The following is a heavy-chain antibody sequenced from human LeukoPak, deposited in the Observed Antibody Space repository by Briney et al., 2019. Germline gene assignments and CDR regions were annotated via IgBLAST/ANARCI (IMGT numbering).Heavy chain of an antibody. V-gene: IGHV3-48*03. CDR1: GFTFSRYE. D-gene: IGHD1-7*01. Sequence: GGSLRLSCAASGFTFSRYEMNWVRQAPGKGLEWVSYISSSGSTIYYADSVKGRFTISRDNAKNSLYLQMNSLRAEDTAVYYCARGNWNYAQFFDYWGQGTLVTVSS. CDR3: ARGNWNYAQFFDY. CDR2: ISSSGSTI. J-gene: IGHJ4*02.